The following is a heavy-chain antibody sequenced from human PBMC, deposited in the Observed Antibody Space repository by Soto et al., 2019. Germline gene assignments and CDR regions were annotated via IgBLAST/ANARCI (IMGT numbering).Heavy chain of an antibody. CDR3: ARGIDDNASFGMDV. CDR1: RFTFSSYW. J-gene: IGHJ6*02. D-gene: IGHD1-1*01. Sequence: GSLRLSCAASRFTFSSYWMSWVRQAPGRGLEWVANIKEDGSDKYYADSVKGRFTISRGNAKKSLYVQMNSLRVEDTAVYYCARGIDDNASFGMDVWGQGTTVTVSS. CDR2: IKEDGSDK. V-gene: IGHV3-7*01.